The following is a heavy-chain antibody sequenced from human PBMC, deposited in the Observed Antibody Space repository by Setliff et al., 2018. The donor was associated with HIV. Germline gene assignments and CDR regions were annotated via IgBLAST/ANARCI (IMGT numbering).Heavy chain of an antibody. J-gene: IGHJ4*02. CDR1: GFTFSSYS. V-gene: IGHV3-21*01. D-gene: IGHD3-22*01. Sequence: PGGSLRLSCAASGFTFSSYSMNWVRQAPGKGLEWVSSISSTSDYIYYADSVKGRFTISRDNAKNSLYLQMNSLGAEDTAMYYCASLFTITTSGYYYVESKDYWGQGTLVTVSS. CDR2: ISSTSDYI. CDR3: ASLFTITTSGYYYVESKDY.